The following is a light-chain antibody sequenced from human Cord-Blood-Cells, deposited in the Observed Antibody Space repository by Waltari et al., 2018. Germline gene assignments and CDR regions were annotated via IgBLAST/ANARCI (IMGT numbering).Light chain of an antibody. CDR1: HTISSY. Sequence: DLQMPQPPSPLTASLAAGVTITCRASHTISSYLNWYQQKPGQAPKLLIYAASSSQSGVPSRFSGSGSGTDFTLTISSLQPEDFATYYCQQSYSTPYRFGQGTKLEIK. CDR2: AAS. J-gene: IGKJ2*03. CDR3: QQSYSTPYR. V-gene: IGKV1-39*01.